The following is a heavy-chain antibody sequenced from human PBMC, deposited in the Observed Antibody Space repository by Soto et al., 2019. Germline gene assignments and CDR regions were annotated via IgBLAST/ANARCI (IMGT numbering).Heavy chain of an antibody. D-gene: IGHD2-8*02. J-gene: IGHJ6*02. CDR1: GYTFTTYD. CDR2: MNPNSGNT. CDR3: ARRFTGYYFGMDV. V-gene: IGHV1-8*01. Sequence: ASVKVSCKASGYTFTTYDINWVRQAPGQGLEWMGWMNPNSGNTGYALKFQGRVTMTRDNSISTAYMELSSLRSEDTAVYYCARRFTGYYFGMDVWGQGTTVTVSS.